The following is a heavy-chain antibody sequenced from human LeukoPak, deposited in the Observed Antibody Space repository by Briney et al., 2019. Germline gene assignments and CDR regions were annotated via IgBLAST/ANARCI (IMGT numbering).Heavy chain of an antibody. CDR3: ARSPLTGNYGDWFDP. Sequence: TSETLSLTCAVYGGSFSGYYWSWIRQSPGKGLELIGEINHSGRTNYNPSLKSRVTISVDTSKNQFSLKLSSVTAADTAVYYCARSPLTGNYGDWFDPWGQGTRFIVSS. J-gene: IGHJ5*02. D-gene: IGHD3-9*01. CDR1: GGSFSGYY. CDR2: INHSGRT. V-gene: IGHV4-34*01.